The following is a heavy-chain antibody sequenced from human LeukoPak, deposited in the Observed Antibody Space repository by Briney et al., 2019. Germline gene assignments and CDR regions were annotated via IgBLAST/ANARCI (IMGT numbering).Heavy chain of an antibody. CDR3: ARDGTGGATAGFDH. J-gene: IGHJ4*02. Sequence: GASVNVSCKASGDSLSNHGISWVRQAPGQGLEWMGWISAYNGDTNYAQKVQGRVTMTTDTSTSTAYMELRSLRSDDTAVYYCARDGTGGATAGFDHWGQGTLVTVSS. CDR1: GDSLSNHG. CDR2: ISAYNGDT. V-gene: IGHV1-18*01. D-gene: IGHD4/OR15-4a*01.